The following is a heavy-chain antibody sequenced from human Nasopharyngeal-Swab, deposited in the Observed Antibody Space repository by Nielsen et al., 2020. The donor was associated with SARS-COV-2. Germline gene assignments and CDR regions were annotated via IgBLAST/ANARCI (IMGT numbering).Heavy chain of an antibody. CDR2: INPSGGST. D-gene: IGHD3-22*01. CDR3: ARDQIGESSGYDFDY. J-gene: IGHJ4*02. V-gene: IGHV1-46*01. Sequence: ASVKVSCKASGYTFTSYYMHWVRQAPGQGLEWMGIINPSGGSTSYAQKFQGRVTMTRDTSTSTVYMELSSLRSEDTAVYYCARDQIGESSGYDFDYWGQGTLVTVSS. CDR1: GYTFTSYY.